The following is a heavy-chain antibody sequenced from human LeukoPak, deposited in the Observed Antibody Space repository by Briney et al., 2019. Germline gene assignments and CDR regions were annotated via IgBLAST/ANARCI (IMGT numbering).Heavy chain of an antibody. J-gene: IGHJ4*02. V-gene: IGHV1-18*01. CDR1: GYSFTIYG. Sequence: ASVKVSCKTSGYSFTIYGISWVRQAPGQGLEWMGWMSTYNGNTNYAQKLQGRVTMTTETSTSTAYMELRSLRSDDTAVYYCARDTGGGNGFDYWGQGTLVTVSS. D-gene: IGHD1-1*01. CDR3: ARDTGGGNGFDY. CDR2: MSTYNGNT.